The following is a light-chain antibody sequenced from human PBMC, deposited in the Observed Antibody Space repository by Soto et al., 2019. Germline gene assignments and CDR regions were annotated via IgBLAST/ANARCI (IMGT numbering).Light chain of an antibody. Sequence: IVMTQSPATLSVSPGERATLSCRASQGVSSNLAWYEQKPGQAPRRPIYRASTRATGIPARFSGSGSGPEFTLTISSLQSEDFAVYYCQPYNNWPWTFGQGTTV. CDR2: RAS. CDR3: QPYNNWPWT. V-gene: IGKV3-15*01. CDR1: QGVSSN. J-gene: IGKJ1*01.